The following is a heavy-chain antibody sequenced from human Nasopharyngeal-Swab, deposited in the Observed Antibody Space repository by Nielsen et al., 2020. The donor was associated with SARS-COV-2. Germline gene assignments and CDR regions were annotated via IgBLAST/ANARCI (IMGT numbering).Heavy chain of an antibody. D-gene: IGHD3-9*01. CDR2: INHSGST. CDR3: ARVRPYYDILTGYYTKNGGYYGMDV. V-gene: IGHV4-34*01. Sequence: RQAPGKGLEWIGEINHSGSTNYNPSLKSRVTISVDTSKNQFSLKLSSVTAADTAVYYCARVRPYYDILTGYYTKNGGYYGMDVWGQGTLVTVSS. J-gene: IGHJ6*02.